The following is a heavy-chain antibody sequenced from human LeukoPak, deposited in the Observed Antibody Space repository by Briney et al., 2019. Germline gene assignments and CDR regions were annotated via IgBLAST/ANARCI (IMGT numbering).Heavy chain of an antibody. V-gene: IGHV4-34*01. CDR3: ARLVQNYYRSGSQGSPFDY. D-gene: IGHD3-10*01. J-gene: IGHJ4*02. CDR1: GGSFRGYY. Sequence: SETLSLTCAVYGGSFRGYYWSWIREPPGEGLGWSGEINHGGITNYNPSLKSRVTISVDTSKNQFSLKLSSVTAADTAVYYCARLVQNYYRSGSQGSPFDYWGQATLVTVSS. CDR2: INHGGIT.